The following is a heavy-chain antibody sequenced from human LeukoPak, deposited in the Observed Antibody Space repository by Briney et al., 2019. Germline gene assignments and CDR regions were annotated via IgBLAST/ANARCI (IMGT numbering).Heavy chain of an antibody. Sequence: GGSLRLSCAASGFTFRDYAMYWVRQAPGKGLEYVSVISTDGSRIYYADSVKGRFTISRDNSKNTLYLQMGSLRAEDMAVYYCTRGVAISTSGWYATFDYWGQGALVTVSS. CDR3: TRGVAISTSGWYATFDY. V-gene: IGHV3-64*02. CDR2: ISTDGSRI. CDR1: GFTFRDYA. D-gene: IGHD6-19*01. J-gene: IGHJ4*02.